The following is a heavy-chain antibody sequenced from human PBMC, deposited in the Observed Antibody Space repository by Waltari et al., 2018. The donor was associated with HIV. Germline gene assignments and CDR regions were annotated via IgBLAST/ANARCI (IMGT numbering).Heavy chain of an antibody. V-gene: IGHV3-23*01. Sequence: EVQLLVSWGGLVQPGGFLRLPCAASGLPYSSYAMSWVRQAPGKGLEWVSAISGSGGSTYYADSVKGRFTISRDNSKNTLYLQMNSLRAEDTAVYYCAKDRKKLTLDYWGQGTLVTVSS. CDR2: ISGSGGST. J-gene: IGHJ4*02. CDR1: GLPYSSYA. D-gene: IGHD7-27*01. CDR3: AKDRKKLTLDY.